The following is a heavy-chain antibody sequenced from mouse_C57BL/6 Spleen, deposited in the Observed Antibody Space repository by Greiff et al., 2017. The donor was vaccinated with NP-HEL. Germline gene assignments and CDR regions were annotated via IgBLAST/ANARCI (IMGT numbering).Heavy chain of an antibody. CDR2: IYPSDSET. CDR3: ARVERGAMDY. Sequence: QVQLQQPGAELVRPGSSVKLSCKASGYTFTSYWMAWVKQRPGQGLEWIGNIYPSDSETHYNQKFKDKATLTVDKSSSTAYMQLSSLTSEDSAVYYCARVERGAMDYWGQGTSVTVSS. V-gene: IGHV1-61*01. J-gene: IGHJ4*01. CDR1: GYTFTSYW.